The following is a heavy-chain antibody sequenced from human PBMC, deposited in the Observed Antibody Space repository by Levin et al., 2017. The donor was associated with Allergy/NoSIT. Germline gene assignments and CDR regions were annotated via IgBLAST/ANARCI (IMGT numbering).Heavy chain of an antibody. CDR2: ISSGSSFT. J-gene: IGHJ4*02. D-gene: IGHD4-17*01. V-gene: IGHV3-11*03. CDR1: GFTFSDYY. CDR3: ASSPHGDAIDY. Sequence: GGSLRLSCSASGFTFSDYYLFWIRQAPGRGLEWVSYISSGSSFTSYADSVKGRFTISRDTPKTSLYLHMNSLGDEDTAVYYCASSPHGDAIDYWGQGTLVTVSS.